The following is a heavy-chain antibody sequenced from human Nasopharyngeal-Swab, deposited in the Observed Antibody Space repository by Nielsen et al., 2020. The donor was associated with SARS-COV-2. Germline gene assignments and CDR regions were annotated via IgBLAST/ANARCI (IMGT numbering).Heavy chain of an antibody. J-gene: IGHJ5*02. Sequence: GESLKISCAASGFTFSSYAMHWVRQAPGKGLEWVAVISYDGINKYYADSVKGRFTISRDNSKNMMFLQMNSLRVEDTAVYYCAQDPLGTFAPWGQGTLVTVSS. CDR2: ISYDGINK. CDR3: AQDPLGTFAP. V-gene: IGHV3-30-3*01. CDR1: GFTFSSYA.